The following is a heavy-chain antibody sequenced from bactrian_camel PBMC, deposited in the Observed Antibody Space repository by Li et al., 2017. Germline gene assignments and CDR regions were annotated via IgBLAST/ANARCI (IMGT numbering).Heavy chain of an antibody. CDR2: IHTDSGDT. CDR3: AADAGACLGRYTWTPSYRYDY. CDR1: GITNNYYC. D-gene: IGHD3*01. V-gene: IGHV3-2*01. J-gene: IGHJ4*01. Sequence: QVQLVESGGGSVQAGGSLRLSCEAYGITNNYYCMSWFRQAPGKEREGVARIHTDSGDTHYSDSVKGRFTISQDNAKNTLYLQMNSLKPEDTAMYYCAADAGACLGRYTWTPSYRYDYWGQGTQVTVS.